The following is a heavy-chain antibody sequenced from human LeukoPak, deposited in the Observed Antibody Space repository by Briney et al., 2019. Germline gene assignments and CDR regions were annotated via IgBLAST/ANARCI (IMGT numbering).Heavy chain of an antibody. CDR1: GYTFTSYG. J-gene: IGHJ5*02. CDR2: ISAYNGNT. V-gene: IGHV1-18*01. CDR3: ASWVLAAAGQYNWFDP. D-gene: IGHD6-13*01. Sequence: GASVKASCKASGYTFTSYGISWVRQAPGQGLEWMGWISAYNGNTNCAQKLQGRVTMTTDTSTSTAYMELRSLRSDDTAVYYCASWVLAAAGQYNWFDPWGQGTLVTVSS.